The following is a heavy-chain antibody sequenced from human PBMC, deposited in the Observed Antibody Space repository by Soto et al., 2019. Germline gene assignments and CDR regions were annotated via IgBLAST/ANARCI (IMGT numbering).Heavy chain of an antibody. Sequence: QVQLVQSGAEVKKPGASVKVSCKASGYTFTSYYMHWVRQAPGQGLEWMGIINPSGGSTSYAQKFQGRVTMTRETSRSTVYMELSSLRSEDTAVYYCARDHCTNGVCYYDYYYYGMDVWGQGTTVTVSS. CDR2: INPSGGST. D-gene: IGHD2-8*01. J-gene: IGHJ6*02. CDR3: ARDHCTNGVCYYDYYYYGMDV. V-gene: IGHV1-46*01. CDR1: GYTFTSYY.